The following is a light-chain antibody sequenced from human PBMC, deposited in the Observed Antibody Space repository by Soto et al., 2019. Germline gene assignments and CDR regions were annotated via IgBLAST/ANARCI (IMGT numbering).Light chain of an antibody. CDR3: SSYTTTNVYV. J-gene: IGLJ1*01. V-gene: IGLV2-14*01. CDR1: SSDVGGYNY. CDR2: EVS. Sequence: QSVLTQPASVSGSPGQSITISCTGTSSDVGGYNYVSGYQQHPGKAPKLMIYEVSNRPSGVSNRFSGSNAGNTASLAISGLQAEDEADYYCSSYTTTNVYVFGTGTKITVL.